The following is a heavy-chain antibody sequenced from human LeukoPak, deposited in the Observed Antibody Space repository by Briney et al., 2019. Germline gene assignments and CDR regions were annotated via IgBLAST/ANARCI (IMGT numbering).Heavy chain of an antibody. V-gene: IGHV4-4*09. D-gene: IGHD6-13*01. CDR1: GGSISSYY. Sequence: SETLSLTCTVSGGSISSYYWSWIRQPPGKGLEWIGYIYTSGSTNYNPSLKSRVTISVDTSKNQFSLKLSSVTAADTAVYYCARDRGGYSSSWYYFGWFDPWGQGTLVTVSS. CDR3: ARDRGGYSSSWYYFGWFDP. CDR2: IYTSGST. J-gene: IGHJ5*02.